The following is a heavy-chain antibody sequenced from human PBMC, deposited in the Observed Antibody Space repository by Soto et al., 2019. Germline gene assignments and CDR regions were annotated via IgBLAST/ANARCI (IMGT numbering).Heavy chain of an antibody. CDR2: INPSGGST. D-gene: IGHD4-4*01. CDR1: GYTFTSYY. Sequence: ASVKVSCKASGYTFTSYYMHWVRQAPGQGLEWMGIINPSGGSTSYAQKFQGRVTMTRDTSTSTVYMELSSLRSEDTAVYYCARSGSDTVTTEAKYYYYYYGMDVWGQGTTVTVSS. V-gene: IGHV1-46*01. J-gene: IGHJ6*02. CDR3: ARSGSDTVTTEAKYYYYYYGMDV.